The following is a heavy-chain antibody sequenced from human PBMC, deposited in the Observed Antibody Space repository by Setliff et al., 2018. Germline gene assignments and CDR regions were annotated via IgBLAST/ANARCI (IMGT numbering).Heavy chain of an antibody. CDR2: IKQDGSDK. CDR3: ARGGYSYGY. CDR1: GFTFSTYW. J-gene: IGHJ4*02. Sequence: PGGSLRLSCAASGFTFSTYWMSWVRQAPGKGLEWVANIKQDGSDKYYVDSVEGRFTISRDNPKNSLYLQMNNLRAEDTAVYYCARGGYSYGYWGQGTLVTVSS. V-gene: IGHV3-7*04. D-gene: IGHD5-18*01.